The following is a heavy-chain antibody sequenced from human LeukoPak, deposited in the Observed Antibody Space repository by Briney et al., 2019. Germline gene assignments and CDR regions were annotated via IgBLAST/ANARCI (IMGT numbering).Heavy chain of an antibody. CDR1: GFTFSDYY. J-gene: IGHJ6*03. CDR2: ISGSGVTT. Sequence: PGGSLRLSCAASGFTFSDYYMSWIRQAPGKGLEWVSAISGSGVTTYFADSVKGRFTISRDNSKNTLYLQMNSLRAEDTAVYYCAKNVREADWYYYYMDVWGKGTTVTVSS. D-gene: IGHD3-9*01. V-gene: IGHV3-23*01. CDR3: AKNVREADWYYYYMDV.